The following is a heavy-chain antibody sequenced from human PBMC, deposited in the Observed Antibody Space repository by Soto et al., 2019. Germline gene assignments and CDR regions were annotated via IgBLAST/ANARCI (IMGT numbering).Heavy chain of an antibody. J-gene: IGHJ4*02. CDR2: ISTTSTHI. Sequence: GGSLRLSCAASGFTFSAYSMNWVRQGPGKGLEWVSSISTTSTHIYYADSLKGRFTISRDNVENSLYLQMNSLRAEDTAVYYCARGTTTLQREDRLDYSGQGILVTVSS. CDR3: ARGTTTLQREDRLDY. D-gene: IGHD2-2*01. V-gene: IGHV3-21*01. CDR1: GFTFSAYS.